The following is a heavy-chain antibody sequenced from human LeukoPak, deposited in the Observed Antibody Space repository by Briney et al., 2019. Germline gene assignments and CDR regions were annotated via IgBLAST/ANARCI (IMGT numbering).Heavy chain of an antibody. D-gene: IGHD3-9*01. V-gene: IGHV3-30*02. J-gene: IGHJ1*01. CDR2: IRLDGVTT. CDR1: GFTFSTYG. CDR3: AKRYDTRN. Sequence: GGSLRLSCAASGFTFSTYGMHWVRQAPGKGLEWVAFIRLDGVTTYHADSVKGRFTISRDNSKNTLYLQMNSLRTEDTAMYYCAKRYDTRNWGPGTLVIVSS.